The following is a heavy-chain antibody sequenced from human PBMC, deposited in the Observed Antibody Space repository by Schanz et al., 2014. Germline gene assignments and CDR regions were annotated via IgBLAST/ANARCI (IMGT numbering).Heavy chain of an antibody. Sequence: QVQLVQSGAEVKKPGASVKVSCKASGYTFTSYSMHWVRQATEQGLEWMGWMNPNSGNTGYAQKFQGRVTRARNTSRSTAYMELSSLRSEDTAGYFCTSEAHNHDGWRSYSNVWGQGTLVTVSS. CDR1: GYTFTSYS. CDR2: MNPNSGNT. V-gene: IGHV1-8*02. J-gene: IGHJ4*02. CDR3: TSEAHNHDGWRSYSNV. D-gene: IGHD3-10*01.